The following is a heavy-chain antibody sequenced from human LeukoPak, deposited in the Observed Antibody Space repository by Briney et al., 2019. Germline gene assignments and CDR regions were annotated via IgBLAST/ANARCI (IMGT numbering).Heavy chain of an antibody. D-gene: IGHD3-10*01. Sequence: GGSLRPSCAASGFTFSDYYMSWIRQAPGKGLEWVSYISNSGGATNYGDSMRGRFTISRDNSKNSLYLEMNSLRAEDTAIYYCARESCYGSGTYFNFDYWGQGILVTVSS. CDR3: ARESCYGSGTYFNFDY. CDR2: ISNSGGAT. V-gene: IGHV3-11*01. CDR1: GFTFSDYY. J-gene: IGHJ4*02.